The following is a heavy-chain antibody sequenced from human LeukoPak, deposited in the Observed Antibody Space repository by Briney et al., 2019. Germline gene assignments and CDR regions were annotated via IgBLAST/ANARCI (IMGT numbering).Heavy chain of an antibody. CDR1: GFTFSSYA. J-gene: IGHJ4*02. CDR2: ISYDGSNK. V-gene: IGHV3-30-3*01. CDR3: ARGLEYQLPSYFDY. D-gene: IGHD2-2*01. Sequence: GRSLRLSCAASGFTFSSYAMHWVRQAPGKGLEWVAVISYDGSNKYYADSVKGRFTISRDNSKNTLYLQMNSLRAEDTAAYYCARGLEYQLPSYFDYWGQGTLVTVSS.